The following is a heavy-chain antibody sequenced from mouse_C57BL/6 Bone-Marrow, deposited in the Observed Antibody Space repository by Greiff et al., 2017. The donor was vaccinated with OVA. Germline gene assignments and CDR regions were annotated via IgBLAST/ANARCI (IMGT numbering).Heavy chain of an antibody. J-gene: IGHJ4*01. CDR2: LDPADSYT. D-gene: IGHD1-1*01. V-gene: IGHV1-50*01. CDR3: ALITTSPLDC. CDR1: GYTFTSYW. Sequence: QVQLQQPGAELVKPGASVKLSCKASGYTFTSYWLQWVKQRPGQGLEWIGELDPADSYTNYNEKFKGKATLTVDTSYSTAYMQLSSLTSEDSAVVDCALITTSPLDCWGQGTSVTVAS.